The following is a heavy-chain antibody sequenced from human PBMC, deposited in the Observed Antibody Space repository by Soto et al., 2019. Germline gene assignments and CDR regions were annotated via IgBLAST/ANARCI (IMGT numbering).Heavy chain of an antibody. CDR2: ISYDGSNK. CDR3: AKAPRSAAIQGH. Sequence: PGGSLRLSCAASGFTFSSYGMHWVRQAPGKGLEWVAVISYDGSNKYYADSVKGRFTISRDNSKNTLYLQMNSLRAEDTAVYYCAKAPRSAAIQGHWGQGTLVTVSS. D-gene: IGHD6-13*01. J-gene: IGHJ4*02. V-gene: IGHV3-30*18. CDR1: GFTFSSYG.